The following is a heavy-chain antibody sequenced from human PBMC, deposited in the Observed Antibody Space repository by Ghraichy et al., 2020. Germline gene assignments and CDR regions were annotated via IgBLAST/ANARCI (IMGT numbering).Heavy chain of an antibody. D-gene: IGHD3-22*01. CDR3: AKGVRCNSGYCYAYNWFDP. V-gene: IGHV3-23*01. J-gene: IGHJ5*02. CDR1: GFTFSSYA. CDR2: LSYSGGST. Sequence: GGSLRLSCAASGFTFSSYAMSWVRQAPGKGLEWVSSLSYSGGSTYYADSVKGRFTISRDNSKNMLYLQMNSLRAEDTAVYYCAKGVRCNSGYCYAYNWFDPWGQGTLVTVSS.